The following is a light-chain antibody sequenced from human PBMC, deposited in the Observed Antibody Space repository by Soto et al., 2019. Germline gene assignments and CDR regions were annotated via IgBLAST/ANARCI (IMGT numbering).Light chain of an antibody. CDR1: QGISVY. V-gene: IGKV1-39*01. J-gene: IGKJ5*01. CDR3: QQSYSIPIT. CDR2: AAV. Sequence: DIQMTQSPSSLSASVGDRITIACRASQGISVYLNWFQKKPGEAPKLLIHAAVNLQSGAPSRFSGSGSGTDFTLTISSLQAEDFATYYCQQSYSIPITFGQGTRLEIE.